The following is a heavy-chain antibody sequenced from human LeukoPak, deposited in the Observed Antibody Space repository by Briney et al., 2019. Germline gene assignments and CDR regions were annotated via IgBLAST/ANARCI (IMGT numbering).Heavy chain of an antibody. D-gene: IGHD2-2*01. Sequence: GASVKVSCKASGGTFSSYAISWVRQAPGQGLEWMGWINPNSGGTNYAQKFQGRVTMTRDTSISTAYMELSRLRSDDTAVYYCARQYQLLSNWFDPWGQGTLVTVSS. CDR1: GGTFSSYA. CDR2: INPNSGGT. V-gene: IGHV1-2*02. J-gene: IGHJ5*02. CDR3: ARQYQLLSNWFDP.